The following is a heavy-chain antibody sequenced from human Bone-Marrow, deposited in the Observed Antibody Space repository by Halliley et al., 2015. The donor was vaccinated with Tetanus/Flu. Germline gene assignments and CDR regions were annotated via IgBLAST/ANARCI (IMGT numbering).Heavy chain of an antibody. J-gene: IGHJ6*02. CDR2: VSYSGST. V-gene: IGHV4-59*01. Sequence: LEWIGYVSYSGSTKSNPSLESRVTISADTSKNQFSLKLSSVTAADTAVYYCARDEVGYCYSTTCLFPYYYYGMDVWGQGP. D-gene: IGHD2-2*01. CDR3: ARDEVGYCYSTTCLFPYYYYGMDV.